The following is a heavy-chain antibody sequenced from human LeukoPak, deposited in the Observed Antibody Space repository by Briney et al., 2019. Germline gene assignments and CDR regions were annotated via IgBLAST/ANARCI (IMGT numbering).Heavy chain of an antibody. CDR3: ARATSARRGSYWLDY. D-gene: IGHD1-26*01. V-gene: IGHV4-30-4*08. CDR1: GGSISSGDYY. Sequence: PSETLSLTCTVSGGSISSGDYYWSWIRQPPGEGLEWIGYIYYSGSTYYNPSLKSRVTISVDTSKNQFSLKLSSVTAADTAVYYCARATSARRGSYWLDYWGQGTLVTVSS. CDR2: IYYSGST. J-gene: IGHJ4*02.